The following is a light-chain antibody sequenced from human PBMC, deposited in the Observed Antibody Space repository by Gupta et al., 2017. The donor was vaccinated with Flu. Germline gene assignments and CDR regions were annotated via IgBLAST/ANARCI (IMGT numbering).Light chain of an antibody. Sequence: DVVMTQSPLSLPVALGQPASISCTSSQSLVGSDGITYLYWFQQRPGQSPRRLIYKVSNRDSGVPDRFSGSGSGTDFTLKISRVEAEDAATYYCMQSSHWPSYTFGQGPSWRSN. CDR2: KVS. CDR1: QSLVGSDGITY. CDR3: MQSSHWPSYT. J-gene: IGKJ2*01. V-gene: IGKV2-30*01.